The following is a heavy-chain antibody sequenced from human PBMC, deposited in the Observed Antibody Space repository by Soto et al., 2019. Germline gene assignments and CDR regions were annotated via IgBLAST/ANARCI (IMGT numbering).Heavy chain of an antibody. D-gene: IGHD3-10*01. CDR3: ARSLWFGELH. CDR2: IYWDNDK. CDR1: GFSLSTTGVG. Sequence: QITLKESGPTLVKPTQTLTLTCSFSGFSLSTTGVGVGWIRQSPGKALEWLAIIYWDNDKRYSPSLKSRVTITKDRSKNQVVLTVTNMDPVDTGTYYCARSLWFGELHWGQGALVTVSS. V-gene: IGHV2-5*02. J-gene: IGHJ4*02.